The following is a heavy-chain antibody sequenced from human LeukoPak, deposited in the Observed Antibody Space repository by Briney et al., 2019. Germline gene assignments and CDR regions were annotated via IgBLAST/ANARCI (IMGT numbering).Heavy chain of an antibody. V-gene: IGHV1-69*01. D-gene: IGHD3-16*01. J-gene: IGHJ6*02. CDR1: EHSISNYA. Sequence: ASVKVSCKASEHSISNYAVSWVRQAPGQGFEWMGGIIPIFGTADYAQKFQGRVTITADQSTSTTYMALSSLKSEDTATYYCTTRACHAGGCSSSFYYYYGLHFWGQGTTVSVSS. CDR2: IIPIFGTA. CDR3: TTRACHAGGCSSSFYYYYGLHF.